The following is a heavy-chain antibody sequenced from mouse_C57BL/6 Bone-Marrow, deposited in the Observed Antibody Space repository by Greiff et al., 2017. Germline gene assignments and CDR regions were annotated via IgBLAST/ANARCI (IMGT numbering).Heavy chain of an antibody. V-gene: IGHV1-81*01. CDR3: ARRWGFYDHYAMDY. J-gene: IGHJ4*01. CDR2: IYPRSGNT. CDR1: GYTFTSYG. D-gene: IGHD2-3*01. Sequence: VQLQQSGAELARPGASVKLSCKASGYTFTSYGISWVKQRTGQGLEWIGEIYPRSGNTYYNEKFKGKATLNADKSSSTAYMELRSLTSEDSAVYFCARRWGFYDHYAMDYWGQGTSVTVSS.